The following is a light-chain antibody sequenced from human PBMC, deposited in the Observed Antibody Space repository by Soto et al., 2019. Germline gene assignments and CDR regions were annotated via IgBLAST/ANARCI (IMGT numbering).Light chain of an antibody. Sequence: DIQMTQSPSSLSASVGDRVTITCRASQGISTYLNCYQQKPGKAPKLLIYAASSLQSGVPSRFSGSGSGTDFTLTISCLQSEDFATYYCQQYYSYPPITFGQGTRLEIK. J-gene: IGKJ5*01. V-gene: IGKV1-39*01. CDR2: AAS. CDR3: QQYYSYPPIT. CDR1: QGISTY.